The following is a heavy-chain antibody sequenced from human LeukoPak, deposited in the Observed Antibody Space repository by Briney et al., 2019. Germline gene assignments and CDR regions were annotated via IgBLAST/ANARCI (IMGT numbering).Heavy chain of an antibody. J-gene: IGHJ5*02. D-gene: IGHD1-26*01. CDR1: GYSFTNHW. CDR2: IYPDDSDA. CDR3: VRHSLSGTYSLWFDP. Sequence: KTGESLKISCKGSGYSFTNHWIGWVRQMPGKGLEWMGIIYPDDSDARYSPSFQGQVTISADKSISTAYLQWSSLKASDTAKYYCVRHSLSGTYSLWFDPWGQGTLVTVSS. V-gene: IGHV5-51*01.